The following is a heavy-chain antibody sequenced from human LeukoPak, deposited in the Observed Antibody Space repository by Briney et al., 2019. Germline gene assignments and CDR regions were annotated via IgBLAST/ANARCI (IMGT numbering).Heavy chain of an antibody. D-gene: IGHD7-27*01. Sequence: GASVKVSCKASGYTFTSYDINWVRQATGQGLEWMGWMNPNSGNTGYAQKFQGRVTMTRNTSTSTAYMELRSLRSDDTAVYYCAREIWGSGDYWGQGTLVTVSS. J-gene: IGHJ4*02. CDR1: GYTFTSYD. CDR2: MNPNSGNT. CDR3: AREIWGSGDY. V-gene: IGHV1-8*01.